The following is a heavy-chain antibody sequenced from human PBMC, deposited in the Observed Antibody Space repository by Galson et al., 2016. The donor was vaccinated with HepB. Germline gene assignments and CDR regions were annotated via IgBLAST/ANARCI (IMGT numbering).Heavy chain of an antibody. Sequence: SLRLSCAASGFPFRNYGMHWVRQAPGKGLESLAFISEGGNNKYFADSVKGRFTVSRDNSRNTLYLQMSSLRAEDTAVYFCAKDANSYGPDSWGQGTLVTVSS. CDR1: GFPFRNYG. V-gene: IGHV3-30*18. J-gene: IGHJ4*02. CDR2: ISEGGNNK. D-gene: IGHD5-18*01. CDR3: AKDANSYGPDS.